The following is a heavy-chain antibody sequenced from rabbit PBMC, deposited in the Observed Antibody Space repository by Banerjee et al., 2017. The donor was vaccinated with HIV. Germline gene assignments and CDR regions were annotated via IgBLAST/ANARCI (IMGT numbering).Heavy chain of an antibody. CDR1: GFSFSSNW. Sequence: QSLEESGGDLVKPGASLTLTCTASGFSFSSNWICWVRQAPGKGLEWIACIDSSDGDTDYANWPKGRFTISKTSSTTVTLQMTSLTAADTATYFCARGSATMTMVITGYYLGLWGQGTLVTVS. J-gene: IGHJ4*01. CDR3: ARGSATMTMVITGYYLGL. V-gene: IGHV1S40*01. D-gene: IGHD2-1*01. CDR2: IDSSDGDT.